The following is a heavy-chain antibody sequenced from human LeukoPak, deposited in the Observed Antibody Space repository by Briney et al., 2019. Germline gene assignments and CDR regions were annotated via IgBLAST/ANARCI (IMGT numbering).Heavy chain of an antibody. CDR3: ARRTDYGDYLDY. Sequence: SETLSLTCTVSGGSISSYYWSWIRQPPGKGLEWIGYIYYSGSTNYNPSLKSRVTISVDTSKNQFSLKPSSVTAADTAVYYCARRTDYGDYLDYWGQGTLVTVSS. CDR1: GGSISSYY. V-gene: IGHV4-59*08. J-gene: IGHJ4*02. D-gene: IGHD4-17*01. CDR2: IYYSGST.